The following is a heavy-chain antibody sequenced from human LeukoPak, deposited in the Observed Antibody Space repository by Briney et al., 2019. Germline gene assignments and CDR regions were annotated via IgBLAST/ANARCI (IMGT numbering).Heavy chain of an antibody. D-gene: IGHD3-22*01. CDR3: ARDPRYIYHSGGYFPQYFDS. CDR2: ISASGSAT. V-gene: IGHV3-23*01. Sequence: GGSLRLSCAASGFIFSNYGMNWVRQAPGKGLEWVAAISASGSATSYADSVRGRFTISRDNSKSMTYLQMNSLRAEDTAVYYCARDPRYIYHSGGYFPQYFDSWGQGTLVTVSS. CDR1: GFIFSNYG. J-gene: IGHJ4*02.